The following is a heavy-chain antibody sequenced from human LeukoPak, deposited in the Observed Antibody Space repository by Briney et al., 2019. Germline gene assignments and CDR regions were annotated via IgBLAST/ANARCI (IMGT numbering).Heavy chain of an antibody. J-gene: IGHJ3*02. D-gene: IGHD4-17*01. CDR1: GGSISSGNYY. V-gene: IGHV4-30-4*01. CDR2: IFYLGNT. CDR3: ARKATTGPTKAAFDI. Sequence: SETLSLTCTVSGGSISSGNYYWSWIRQPPGKGLEWIGYIFYLGNTYYTLSLKSRVTISVDTSKNQFSLKLSSVTAADTAVYYCARKATTGPTKAAFDIWGQGTMVTVSS.